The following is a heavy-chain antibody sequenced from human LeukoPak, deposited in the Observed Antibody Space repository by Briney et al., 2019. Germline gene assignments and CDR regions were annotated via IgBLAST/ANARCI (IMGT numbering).Heavy chain of an antibody. Sequence: SETLSLTCAVYGGSFSGYYWSWIRQPPGKGLEWIGEINHSGSTNYNPSLKSRVTISVDTSKNQFSLKLSSVTAADTAVYYCARGLYGSGSSAFDSWGQGTLVTVSS. V-gene: IGHV4-34*01. CDR1: GGSFSGYY. CDR3: ARGLYGSGSSAFDS. D-gene: IGHD3-10*01. CDR2: INHSGST. J-gene: IGHJ4*02.